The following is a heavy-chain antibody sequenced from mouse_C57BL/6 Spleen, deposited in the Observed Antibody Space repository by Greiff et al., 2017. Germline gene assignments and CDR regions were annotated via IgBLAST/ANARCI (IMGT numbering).Heavy chain of an antibody. V-gene: IGHV5-16*01. CDR2: INYDGSST. CDR1: GFTFSDYY. CDR3: ARAGGYYGSERYFDV. D-gene: IGHD1-1*01. Sequence: EVKLVESEGGLVQPGSSMKLSCTASGFTFSDYYMAWVRQVPEKGLEWVANINYDGSSTYYLDSLKSRFIISRDNAKNILYLQMSSLKSEDTATYYCARAGGYYGSERYFDVWGTGTTVTVSS. J-gene: IGHJ1*03.